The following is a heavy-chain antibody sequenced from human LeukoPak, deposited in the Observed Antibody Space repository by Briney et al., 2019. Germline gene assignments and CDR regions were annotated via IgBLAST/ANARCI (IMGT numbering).Heavy chain of an antibody. V-gene: IGHV3-53*01. Sequence: GGSLRLSCAASGFTVSSNYMSWVRQAPGKGLEWVSVIYSGGSTYYADSVKGRFTISRDNSKNTLYLQMNSLRAEDTAVYYCARGSHCSSTSCYTGYWGQGTLVTVSS. CDR2: IYSGGST. CDR3: ARGSHCSSTSCYTGY. CDR1: GFTVSSNY. D-gene: IGHD2-2*01. J-gene: IGHJ4*02.